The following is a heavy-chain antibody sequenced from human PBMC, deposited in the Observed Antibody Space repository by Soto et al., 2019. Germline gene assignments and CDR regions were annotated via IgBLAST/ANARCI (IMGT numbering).Heavy chain of an antibody. D-gene: IGHD3-16*01. CDR3: TTDRYYDYVWGSVRDWFDP. CDR2: INAGNGNT. Sequence: ASVKVSCKASGYTFTSYAMHWVRQAPGQRLEWMGWINAGNGNTKYSQKFQGRVTITRDTSASTAYMELSSLSSEDTAVYYCTTDRYYDYVWGSVRDWFDPWGQGTLVTVSS. V-gene: IGHV1-3*01. CDR1: GYTFTSYA. J-gene: IGHJ5*02.